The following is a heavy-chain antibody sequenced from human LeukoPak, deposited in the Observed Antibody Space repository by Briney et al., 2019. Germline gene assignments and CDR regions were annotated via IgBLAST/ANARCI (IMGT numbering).Heavy chain of an antibody. J-gene: IGHJ3*02. V-gene: IGHV5-51*01. D-gene: IGHD1-1*01. CDR1: GFSFSSYW. CDR2: IYPGDSDT. Sequence: GESLKISCKGSGFSFSSYWIAWVRQMPGKGLEWMGIIYPGDSDTRYSPSFQGQVTFSADKSIYTAYLQWSSLKASDTAMHYCAIPHDTPDVFDIWGQGTMVIVSS. CDR3: AIPHDTPDVFDI.